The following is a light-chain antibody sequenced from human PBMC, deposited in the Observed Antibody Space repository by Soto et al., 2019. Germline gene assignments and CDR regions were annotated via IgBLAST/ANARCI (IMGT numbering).Light chain of an antibody. CDR1: QSVRSD. CDR3: QQYINRPWT. J-gene: IGKJ1*01. CDR2: GAS. V-gene: IGKV3D-15*01. Sequence: DIPMTQSPATLSVSPGERPTLSCGASQSVRSDYLAWYQQKRGQAPRLLIYGASSRDTDIPDRFSGSGSGTEFTLTISRLQPEDFAVYYCQQYINRPWTFGQGTKVDIK.